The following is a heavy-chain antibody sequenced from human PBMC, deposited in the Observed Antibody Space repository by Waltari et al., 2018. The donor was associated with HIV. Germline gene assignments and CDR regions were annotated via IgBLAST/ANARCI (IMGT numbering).Heavy chain of an antibody. V-gene: IGHV3-15*01. D-gene: IGHD7-27*01. J-gene: IGHJ4*02. CDR2: IKSKADGETT. Sequence: EVRLVESGGGLVKPGGSLRLSCAASGINFSNAWRNWVRQAPGKGLGWVGRIKSKADGETTHYAAFVKGRFTISREDSKNTLFLEMSSLETEDTAVYYCATRLTGSARDDYWGQGTLVTVSS. CDR3: ATRLTGSARDDY. CDR1: GINFSNAW.